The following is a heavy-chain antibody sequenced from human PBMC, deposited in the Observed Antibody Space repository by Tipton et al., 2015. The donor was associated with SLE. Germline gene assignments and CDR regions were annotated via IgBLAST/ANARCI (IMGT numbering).Heavy chain of an antibody. CDR2: LNPSGAGT. V-gene: IGHV1-46*01. CDR1: GYTFTRYY. J-gene: IGHJ6*02. Sequence: QLVQSGAEVKKPGAPVKVSCKASGYTFTRYYMHWVRQAPGQGLQWMGILNPSGAGTSYAQNFQGRVTMTRDTSTSTVYMELSSLRSEDTAVYYCARADYGGNSEGYGMDVWGQGTTVTVSS. CDR3: ARADYGGNSEGYGMDV. D-gene: IGHD4-23*01.